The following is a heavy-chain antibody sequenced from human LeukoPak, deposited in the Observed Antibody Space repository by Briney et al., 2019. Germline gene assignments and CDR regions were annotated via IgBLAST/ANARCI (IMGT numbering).Heavy chain of an antibody. CDR3: ARAPITSPYYFDY. J-gene: IGHJ4*02. V-gene: IGHV3-20*04. Sequence: GGSLRLSCTASGFAFAEHGMSWVRQVPGKGLELVSGINWNGGSTGYADPLRGRFTISRDNATNSLYLQMDSLRAEDTALYYCARAPITSPYYFDYWGQGTLVTVSS. D-gene: IGHD2-2*01. CDR2: INWNGGST. CDR1: GFAFAEHG.